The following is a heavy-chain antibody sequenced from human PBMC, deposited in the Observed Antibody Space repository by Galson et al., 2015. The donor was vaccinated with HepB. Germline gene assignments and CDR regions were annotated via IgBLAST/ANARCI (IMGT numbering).Heavy chain of an antibody. D-gene: IGHD7-27*01. J-gene: IGHJ4*02. V-gene: IGHV3-48*02. CDR1: GFTFSTYS. CDR3: ARDFRPGSIFPNWG. CDR2: ISSSSSSTI. Sequence: SLRLSCAASGFTFSTYSMNWVRQAPGKGLEWVSYISSSSSSTIYYADSVKGRFTISRDNAKNSLYLQMNSLRDEDTAVYYCARDFRPGSIFPNWGWGQGTLVTVSS.